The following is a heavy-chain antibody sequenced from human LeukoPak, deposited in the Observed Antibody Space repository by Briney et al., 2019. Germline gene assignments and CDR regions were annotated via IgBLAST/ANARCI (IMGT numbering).Heavy chain of an antibody. CDR2: SYISGST. D-gene: IGHD3-10*01. J-gene: IGHJ4*02. CDR1: GASINSYY. V-gene: IGHV4-4*07. CDR3: ARDQELGF. Sequence: PSETLSLTCTVSGASINSYYWNWIRQPAGKGLEWIGRSYISGSTDYHPSLKSRVAVSVDTSKNQFSLKLTSVTAADTAVYYCARDQELGFWGQGTLVTVPS.